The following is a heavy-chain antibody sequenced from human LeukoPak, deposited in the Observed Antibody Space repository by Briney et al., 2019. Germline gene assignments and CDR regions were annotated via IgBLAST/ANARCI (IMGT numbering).Heavy chain of an antibody. CDR2: FYTSGST. J-gene: IGHJ3*02. D-gene: IGHD2-2*01. V-gene: IGHV4-61*02. Sequence: PSETLSLTCAVSGGSISSGSYYWSWIRQPAGKGLEWIGRFYTSGSTNYNPSLKSRVTISVDTSKNQFSLRLNSVTAADTAVYYCARGSTVSLGAFDIWGQGTMVTVSS. CDR1: GGSISSGSYY. CDR3: ARGSTVSLGAFDI.